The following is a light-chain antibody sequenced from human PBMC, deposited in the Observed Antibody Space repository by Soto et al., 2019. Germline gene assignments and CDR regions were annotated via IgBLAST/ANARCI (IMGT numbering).Light chain of an antibody. CDR2: GAS. CDR3: QQSSNWPPIN. J-gene: IGKJ5*01. V-gene: IGKV3D-20*02. CDR1: QSVSSSY. Sequence: EIVLTQSPGTLSLSPGEIATLSCSASQSVSSSYLAWYQQKPGQAPGLLIYGASSRATGIPDRFSGSGSGTDSTLTISSLEPEDFAVYYCQQSSNWPPINFGQGTRLEIK.